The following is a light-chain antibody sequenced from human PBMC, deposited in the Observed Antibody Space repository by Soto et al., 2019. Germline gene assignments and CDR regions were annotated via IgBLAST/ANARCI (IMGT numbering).Light chain of an antibody. CDR1: QSISSW. CDR2: DAS. Sequence: DIQMTQSPSTLSASVGDRATITCRASQSISSWLAWYQQKPGKAPKLLIYDASSLESGVPSRFSGSGSGTEFTLTISSLQPDDFATYYCQQYNGWMYTFGQGTKLEIK. CDR3: QQYNGWMYT. J-gene: IGKJ2*01. V-gene: IGKV1-5*01.